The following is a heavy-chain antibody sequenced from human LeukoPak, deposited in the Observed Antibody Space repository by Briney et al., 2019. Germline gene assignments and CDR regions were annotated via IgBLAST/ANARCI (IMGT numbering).Heavy chain of an antibody. J-gene: IGHJ3*02. D-gene: IGHD3-16*01. Sequence: GGSLRLSCAVSGFTFSSSAMHWVRQAPGKGLEWVAVISYDGSNENYADSLKGRFTISRDNSKNTLYLQINSLRAEDTAVYYCARDILGGVDAFDIWGQGTMVTVSS. CDR1: GFTFSSSA. CDR3: ARDILGGVDAFDI. CDR2: ISYDGSNE. V-gene: IGHV3-30*07.